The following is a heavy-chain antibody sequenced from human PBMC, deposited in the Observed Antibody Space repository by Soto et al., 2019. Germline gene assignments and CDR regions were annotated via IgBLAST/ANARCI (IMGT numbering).Heavy chain of an antibody. CDR1: GYTLTELS. V-gene: IGHV1-24*01. CDR2: FDPEDGET. D-gene: IGHD3-3*01. J-gene: IGHJ5*02. CDR3: ARDLAQLRFLCLRFDP. Sequence: ASVKVSCKVSGYTLTELSMHWVRQAPGKGLEWMGGFDPEDGETIYAQKFQGRVTMTEDTSTDTAYMELSSLRSDDTAVYYCARDLAQLRFLCLRFDPWGQGTLVTVSS.